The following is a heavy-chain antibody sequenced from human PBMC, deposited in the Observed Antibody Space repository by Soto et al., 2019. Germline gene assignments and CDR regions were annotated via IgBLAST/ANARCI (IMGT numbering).Heavy chain of an antibody. D-gene: IGHD2-15*01. CDR1: GGSFSGYY. J-gene: IGHJ5*02. CDR2: INHSGST. V-gene: IGHV4-34*01. Sequence: MLSETLSLTCAVYGGSFSGYYWSWIRQPPGKGLEWIGEINHSGSTNYNPSLKSRVTISVDTSKNQFSLKLSSVTAADTAVYYCARGNPGYCSGGSCQNWFDPWGQGTLVTVSS. CDR3: ARGNPGYCSGGSCQNWFDP.